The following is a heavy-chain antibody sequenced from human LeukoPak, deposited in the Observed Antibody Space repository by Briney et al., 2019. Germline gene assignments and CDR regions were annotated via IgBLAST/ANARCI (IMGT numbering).Heavy chain of an antibody. CDR3: ARAPGGSSWLFDY. Sequence: ASVKVSCKASGYTFTGYYMHWVRQAPGQGLEWMGWINPNSGGTNYAQKFQGRVTMTRDTSISTAYMELSRLRSEDTAVYYCARAPGGSSWLFDYWGQGTLVTVSS. D-gene: IGHD6-13*01. CDR1: GYTFTGYY. J-gene: IGHJ4*02. V-gene: IGHV1-2*02. CDR2: INPNSGGT.